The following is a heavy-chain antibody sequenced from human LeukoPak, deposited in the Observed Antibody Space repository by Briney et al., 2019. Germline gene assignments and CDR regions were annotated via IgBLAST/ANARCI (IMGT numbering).Heavy chain of an antibody. CDR3: ARDPPSRGTRYFDY. D-gene: IGHD3-16*01. V-gene: IGHV3-21*01. J-gene: IGHJ4*02. Sequence: GGSLRLSCAASGFTFKTYSMNWVRQAPGEGPEWVSSITSSSSNKDYADSVKGRFTVSRDNAKNSLYLQMDSLRVEDTAVYYCARDPPSRGTRYFDYWGQGILVTVSS. CDR1: GFTFKTYS. CDR2: ITSSSSNK.